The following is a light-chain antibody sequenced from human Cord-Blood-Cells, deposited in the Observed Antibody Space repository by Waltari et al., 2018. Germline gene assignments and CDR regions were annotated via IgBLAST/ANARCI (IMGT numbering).Light chain of an antibody. Sequence: QSALTPPASVSGSPGQSITISCTGTSSDVGGYNYVSWYQQHPGKAPKLLIYDVSKPPAGVSKRFSGSKSGNTASLTISGLQAEDEADYYCSSYTSSSTLVFGTGTKFTVL. CDR3: SSYTSSSTLV. CDR2: DVS. J-gene: IGLJ1*01. V-gene: IGLV2-14*01. CDR1: SSDVGGYNY.